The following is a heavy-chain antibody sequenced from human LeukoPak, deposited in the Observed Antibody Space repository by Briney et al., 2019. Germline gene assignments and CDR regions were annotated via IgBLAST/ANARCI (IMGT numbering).Heavy chain of an antibody. V-gene: IGHV1-69*13. CDR2: IIPIFGTA. D-gene: IGHD3-16*01. CDR1: GGTFSSYA. Sequence: SVKVSCKASGGTFSSYAISWVRQAPGQGLEWMGGIIPIFGTANYAQKFQGRVTITADESTSTAYMELSSLRSEDTAVYYSARDPQGGVPPGQFDYWGQGTLVTVSS. J-gene: IGHJ4*02. CDR3: ARDPQGGVPPGQFDY.